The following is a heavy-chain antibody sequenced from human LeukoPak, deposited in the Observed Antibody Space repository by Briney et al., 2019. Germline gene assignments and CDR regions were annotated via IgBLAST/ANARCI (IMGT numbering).Heavy chain of an antibody. D-gene: IGHD6-13*01. CDR2: MTPNTGNT. V-gene: IGHV1-8*01. Sequence: GASVKVSCKASGYTFRTYDINWVRQGAGQGLEWMGWMTPNTGNTGYAQKFQGRVTMTRNTSISTAYMELSGLRSEDTAVYFCARGVRSFYSSSRGDYYFYMDVWGKGPRSPSP. J-gene: IGHJ6*03. CDR1: GYTFRTYD. CDR3: ARGVRSFYSSSRGDYYFYMDV.